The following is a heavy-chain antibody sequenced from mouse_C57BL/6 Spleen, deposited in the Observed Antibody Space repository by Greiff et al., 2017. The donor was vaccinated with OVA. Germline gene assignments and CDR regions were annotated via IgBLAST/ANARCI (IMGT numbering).Heavy chain of an antibody. Sequence: QVQLKESGAELARPGASVKMSCKASGYTFTSYTMHWVKQRPGQGLEWIGYINPSSGYTKYNQKFKDKATLTADKSSSTAYMQLSSLTSEDSAVYYCARSGGLPPMDYWGQGTSVTVSS. CDR2: INPSSGYT. CDR3: ARSGGLPPMDY. J-gene: IGHJ4*01. V-gene: IGHV1-4*01. CDR1: GYTFTSYT. D-gene: IGHD2-4*01.